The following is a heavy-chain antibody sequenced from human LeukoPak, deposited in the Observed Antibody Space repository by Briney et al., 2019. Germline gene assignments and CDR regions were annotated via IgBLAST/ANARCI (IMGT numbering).Heavy chain of an antibody. Sequence: RPSETLSLTCAVYGGSFSGYYWSWIRQPPGKGLEWIGEINHSGSTNYNPSLKSRVTISVDTSKNQFSLKLSSVTAADTAVYYCARGDHMVRRVIAYWGQGTLVTVSS. V-gene: IGHV4-34*01. J-gene: IGHJ4*02. CDR2: INHSGST. D-gene: IGHD3-10*01. CDR3: ARGDHMVRRVIAY. CDR1: GGSFSGYY.